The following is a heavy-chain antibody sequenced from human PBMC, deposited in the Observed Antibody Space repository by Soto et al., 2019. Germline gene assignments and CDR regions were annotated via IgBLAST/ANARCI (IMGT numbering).Heavy chain of an antibody. D-gene: IGHD4-4*01. CDR2: ISSSGSTI. V-gene: IGHV3-11*01. J-gene: IGHJ4*02. Sequence: GGSLKLSWAAPESTLVDYYMSWIRQAPGKGLEWVSYISSSGSTIYYADSVKGRFTISRDNAKNSLYLQMNSLRAEDTAVYYCARDATVLIWGQGTLVTVSS. CDR1: ESTLVDYY. CDR3: ARDATVLI.